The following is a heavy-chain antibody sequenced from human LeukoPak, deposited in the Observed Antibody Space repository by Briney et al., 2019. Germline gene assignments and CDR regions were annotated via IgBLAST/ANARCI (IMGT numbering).Heavy chain of an antibody. CDR2: ISGSGGST. D-gene: IGHD3-16*02. CDR3: ARQYYDYVWGSYRSPPDY. Sequence: GGSLRLSCAASGFTFSSYAMSWVRQAPGKGLEWVSAISGSGGSTYYADSVKGRFTISRDNSKNTLYLQMNSLRAEDTAVYYCARQYYDYVWGSYRSPPDYWGQGTLVTVSS. V-gene: IGHV3-23*01. CDR1: GFTFSSYA. J-gene: IGHJ4*02.